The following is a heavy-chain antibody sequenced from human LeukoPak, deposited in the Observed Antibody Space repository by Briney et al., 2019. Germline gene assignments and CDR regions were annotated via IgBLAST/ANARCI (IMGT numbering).Heavy chain of an antibody. V-gene: IGHV1-18*01. J-gene: IGHJ6*03. CDR2: ISAYNGNT. D-gene: IGHD3-10*01. CDR3: ARFGSSYGSGSYYYYYYMDV. Sequence: GASVKVSCKACGYTFINYGISWVRQAPGQGVEWMGWISAYNGNTNYAQKPQGRVTMTTDTSTSTAYMELRSLRSDDTAVYYCARFGSSYGSGSYYYYYYMDVWGKGTTVTISS. CDR1: GYTFINYG.